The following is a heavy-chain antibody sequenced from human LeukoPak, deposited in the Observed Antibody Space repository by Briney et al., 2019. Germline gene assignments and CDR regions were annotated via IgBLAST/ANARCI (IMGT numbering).Heavy chain of an antibody. Sequence: ASVKVSCKASGYTSTSYGISWVRQAPGQGLEWMGWISAYNGNTNYAQKLQGRVTMTTDTSTSTAYMELRSLRSDDTAVYYCARVEMATITQITYFDYWGQGTLVTVSS. CDR3: ARVEMATITQITYFDY. CDR2: ISAYNGNT. V-gene: IGHV1-18*01. J-gene: IGHJ4*02. CDR1: GYTSTSYG. D-gene: IGHD5-24*01.